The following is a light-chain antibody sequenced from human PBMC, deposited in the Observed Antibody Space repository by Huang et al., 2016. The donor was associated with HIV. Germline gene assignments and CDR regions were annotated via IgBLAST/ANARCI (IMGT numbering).Light chain of an antibody. CDR3: QQAYTTPIYT. CDR1: QNIDNY. J-gene: IGKJ2*01. CDR2: SAS. Sequence: ASVGDRVTITCRASQNIDNYLNWYQQKPGKAPKHLIYSASNLQSGVPSRFSGSASGAYFALTINSLQPDDFATYFCQQAYTTPIYTFGPGTNLDIK. V-gene: IGKV1-39*01.